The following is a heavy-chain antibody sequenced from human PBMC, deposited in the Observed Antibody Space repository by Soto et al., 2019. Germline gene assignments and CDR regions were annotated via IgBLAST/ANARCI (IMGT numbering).Heavy chain of an antibody. V-gene: IGHV4-30-2*01. J-gene: IGHJ4*02. CDR3: ARVGYDSSGYYVDY. Sequence: SATLSITCAVSGGSISSGGYSWSWIRQPPGKGLEWIGYIYHSGSTYYNPSLKSRVTISVDRSKNQFSLKLSSVTAADTAVYYCARVGYDSSGYYVDYWGQGTLVTVSS. CDR1: GGSISSGGYS. CDR2: IYHSGST. D-gene: IGHD3-22*01.